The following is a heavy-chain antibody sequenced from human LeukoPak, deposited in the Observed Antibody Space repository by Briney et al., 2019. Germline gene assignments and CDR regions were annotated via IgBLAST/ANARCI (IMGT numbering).Heavy chain of an antibody. Sequence: SVKVSCKASGGTFSSYAISWVRQAPGQGLEWMGGIIPIFGTANYAQKFQGRVTITADESTSTAYMELSSLRSEDTAVYYCAKELPYLRYFDYWGQGTLVTVSS. J-gene: IGHJ4*02. CDR1: GGTFSSYA. V-gene: IGHV1-69*13. CDR2: IIPIFGTA. CDR3: AKELPYLRYFDY. D-gene: IGHD1-26*01.